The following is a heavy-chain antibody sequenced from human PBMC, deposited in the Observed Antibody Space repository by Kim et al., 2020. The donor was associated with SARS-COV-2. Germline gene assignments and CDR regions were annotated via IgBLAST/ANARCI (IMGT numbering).Heavy chain of an antibody. Sequence: ANYAQQCQGRIKITANKSTSTAYMELSSLRSEDTAVYYWARVFPGGYFDYWGQGTLVTVSS. J-gene: IGHJ4*02. CDR3: ARVFPGGYFDY. V-gene: IGHV1-69*04. CDR2: A.